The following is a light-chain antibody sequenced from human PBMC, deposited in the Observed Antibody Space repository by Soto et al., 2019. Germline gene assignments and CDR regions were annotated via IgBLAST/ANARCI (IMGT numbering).Light chain of an antibody. J-gene: IGKJ4*01. Sequence: DVQMTQSPSSWSASVGDRVTITRRVSQDINSWLAWYQQKPGKAPKSLIYAASSLQTGVPSRFSGSESGTDFTLTISSLQPEDSATYYCQQYNIYPLTFGGGTKVEIK. CDR2: AAS. V-gene: IGKV1D-16*01. CDR3: QQYNIYPLT. CDR1: QDINSW.